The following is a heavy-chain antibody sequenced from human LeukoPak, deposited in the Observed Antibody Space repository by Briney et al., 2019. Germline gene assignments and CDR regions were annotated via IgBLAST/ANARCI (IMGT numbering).Heavy chain of an antibody. CDR3: ARGWQWLVSY. Sequence: GASVRVSSKASGYTFTVYYMHWVRQAPGQGLEWMGWINPNSGGTNYAQKFQGRVTMTRDTSISTAYMELSRLRSDDTAVYYCARGWQWLVSYWGQGTLVTVSS. CDR2: INPNSGGT. CDR1: GYTFTVYY. V-gene: IGHV1-2*02. D-gene: IGHD6-19*01. J-gene: IGHJ4*02.